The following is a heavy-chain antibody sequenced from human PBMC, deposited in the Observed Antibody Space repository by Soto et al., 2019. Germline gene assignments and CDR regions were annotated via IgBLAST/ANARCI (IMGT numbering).Heavy chain of an antibody. D-gene: IGHD1-20*01. CDR3: ARDFYGGNWNGAFDI. Sequence: QVQLQESGPGLVKPSETLSLTCTVSGGSMSSYYWSWIRQPPGKGLEWIGYIYYSGSTNYNPSLKSRVTISVDTSKNQFSLKLSSVTAADTAVYYCARDFYGGNWNGAFDIWGQGTMVTVSS. J-gene: IGHJ3*02. CDR2: IYYSGST. CDR1: GGSMSSYY. V-gene: IGHV4-59*01.